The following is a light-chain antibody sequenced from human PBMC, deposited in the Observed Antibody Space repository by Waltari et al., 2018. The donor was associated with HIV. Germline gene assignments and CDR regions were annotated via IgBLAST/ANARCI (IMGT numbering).Light chain of an antibody. CDR2: SDN. V-gene: IGLV1-44*01. CDR3: ASWEDSLNGVV. J-gene: IGLJ2*01. CDR1: SPNIGRPS. Sequence: QSVLTQPPSASGTPGQRVTMSCSGSSPNIGRPSVNWYQQLPGTAPKLLIYSDNQRPFGVPDRFSGSKSGTSGSLAISGLQSEDEAVYYCASWEDSLNGVVFGGGTKLTVL.